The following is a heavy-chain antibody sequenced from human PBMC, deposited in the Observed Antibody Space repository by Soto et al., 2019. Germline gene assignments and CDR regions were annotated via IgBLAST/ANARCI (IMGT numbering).Heavy chain of an antibody. V-gene: IGHV3-23*01. CDR2: IRGSGGST. CDR3: AKAGYCSGGSCSYYYCGMDV. J-gene: IGHJ6*02. Sequence: GGSRRLSCAASGFTFSSYAMSWVRQAPGKGVEWVSAIRGSGGSTYYADSVKGRFTISRDNSKNTLYLQMNSLRAEDTAVYYCAKAGYCSGGSCSYYYCGMDVWGQGTTVTVSS. CDR1: GFTFSSYA. D-gene: IGHD2-15*01.